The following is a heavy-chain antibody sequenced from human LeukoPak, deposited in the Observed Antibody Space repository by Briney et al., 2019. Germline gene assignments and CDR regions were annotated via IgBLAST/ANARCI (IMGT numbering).Heavy chain of an antibody. V-gene: IGHV1-2*02. Sequence: ASVKVSCKASGYTFTSYGISWVRQAPGQGLEWMGWINPNSGGTNYAQKFQGRVTMTRDTSISTAYMELSRLRSDDTAVYYCASPSPYYDSSGYGAFDIWGQGTMVTVSS. D-gene: IGHD3-22*01. CDR1: GYTFTSYG. J-gene: IGHJ3*02. CDR2: INPNSGGT. CDR3: ASPSPYYDSSGYGAFDI.